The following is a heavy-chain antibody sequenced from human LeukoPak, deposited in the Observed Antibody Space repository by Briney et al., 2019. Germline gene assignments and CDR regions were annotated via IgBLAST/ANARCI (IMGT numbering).Heavy chain of an antibody. CDR1: GFSFNYFW. D-gene: IGHD6-6*01. J-gene: IGHJ4*02. V-gene: IGHV3-7*01. Sequence: GGSLRLSCAASGFSFNYFWMTWVRQAPGKGLEWVANIKQDGNEKYYADSVKGRFTISRDNAKKSLYLQMNSLRAEDTAVYYCARVLTQLGLDYWGQGTLVTVSS. CDR3: ARVLTQLGLDY. CDR2: IKQDGNEK.